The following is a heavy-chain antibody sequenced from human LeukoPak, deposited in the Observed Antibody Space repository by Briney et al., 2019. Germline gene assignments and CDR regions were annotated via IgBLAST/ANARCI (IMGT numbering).Heavy chain of an antibody. D-gene: IGHD2/OR15-2a*01. CDR3: ARDQSFSGLDV. CDR1: GFTVSSNY. Sequence: GGSPRLSCAASGFTVSSNYMSWVRQAPGKGLEWVSVIYSGGSTYYADSVKGRFTISRDSSKNTLYLQMNSLRAEDTAVYYCARDQSFSGLDVWGQGTTVTVSS. V-gene: IGHV3-66*01. J-gene: IGHJ6*02. CDR2: IYSGGST.